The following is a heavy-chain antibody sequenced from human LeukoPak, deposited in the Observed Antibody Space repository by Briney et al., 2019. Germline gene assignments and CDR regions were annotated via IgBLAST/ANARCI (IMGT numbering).Heavy chain of an antibody. CDR3: ARRRSGVRGDMTIGWFDR. CDR2: INHSGST. D-gene: IGHD3-10*01. J-gene: IGHJ5*02. V-gene: IGHV4-34*01. Sequence: NPSETLSLTCAVYGGSFSGYYWNWIRQPPGKGLEWIGEINHSGSTNYNPSLKSRVTISVDTSKNQFSLKLSSVTAADTAVYYCARRRSGVRGDMTIGWFDRWGQGTLVTVSS. CDR1: GGSFSGYY.